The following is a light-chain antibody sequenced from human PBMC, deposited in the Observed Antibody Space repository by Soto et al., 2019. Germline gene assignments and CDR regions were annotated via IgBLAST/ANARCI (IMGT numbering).Light chain of an antibody. CDR2: EVS. CDR1: SSDVGGYNY. CDR3: DSYAGTNDFVI. Sequence: QSALTQPPSASGSRGQSVTIYCTGTSSDVGGYNYVSWYQQHPGKAPKLMIYEVSKRPSGVPDRFSGSKSGNTASLTVYGLQTEDEADYYCDSYAGTNDFVIFGGGTELAVL. J-gene: IGLJ2*01. V-gene: IGLV2-8*01.